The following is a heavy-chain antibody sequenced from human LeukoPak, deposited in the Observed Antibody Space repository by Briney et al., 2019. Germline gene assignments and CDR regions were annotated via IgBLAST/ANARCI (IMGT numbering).Heavy chain of an antibody. CDR1: GFPFSSYE. CDR3: VSNYYYTMDV. V-gene: IGHV3-48*03. J-gene: IGHJ6*02. Sequence: PGGSLRLSCAASGFPFSSYEMNWVRQAPGKGLEWVSSITTSGDNMHYADSVKGRFTISRDNAKNSPYLQMNSLKAEDTAVYFCVSNYYYTMDVWGQGTTVTVSS. CDR2: ITTSGDNM.